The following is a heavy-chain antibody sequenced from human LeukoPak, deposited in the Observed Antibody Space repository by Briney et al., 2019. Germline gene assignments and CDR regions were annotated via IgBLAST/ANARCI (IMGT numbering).Heavy chain of an antibody. V-gene: IGHV4-59*12. CDR2: IYYSGST. CDR1: GGSISSYY. CDR3: ARGSGGGSGSYYRDYYYGMDV. J-gene: IGHJ6*02. Sequence: SETLSLTCTVSGGSISSYYWSWIRQPPGKGLEWIGYIYYSGSTNYNPSLKSRVTISVDTSKNQFSLKLNSVTAADTAVYYCARGSGGGSGSYYRDYYYGMDVWGPGTTVTVS. D-gene: IGHD3-10*01.